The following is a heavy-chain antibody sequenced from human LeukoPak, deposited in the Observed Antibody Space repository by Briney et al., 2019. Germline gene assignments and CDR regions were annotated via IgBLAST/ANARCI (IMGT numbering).Heavy chain of an antibody. CDR2: IYDGGTT. V-gene: IGHV3-53*01. Sequence: PGGSLRLSCAASGFTVNSHYMSWVRQAPGEGLEWVSIIYDGGTTSYEDSVKGRFTISRDNSNNILYLQMSSLRAEDTAVYYCATVAGGTYQFDLWGQGALVTVSS. CDR3: ATVAGGTYQFDL. CDR1: GFTVNSHY. D-gene: IGHD1-26*01. J-gene: IGHJ4*02.